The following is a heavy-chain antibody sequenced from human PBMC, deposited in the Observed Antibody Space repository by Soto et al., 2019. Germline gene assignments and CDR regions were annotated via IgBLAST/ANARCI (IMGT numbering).Heavy chain of an antibody. Sequence: ASVKVSCKASGYTYTGYYMHWVRLAPGQGLEWMGWINPNSGGTNYAQKFQGWVTMTRDTSISTAYMELSRLRSDDTAVYYCARNDRPDYYDSSGYAFDIWGQGTMVTVSS. D-gene: IGHD3-22*01. CDR2: INPNSGGT. CDR1: GYTYTGYY. V-gene: IGHV1-2*04. J-gene: IGHJ3*02. CDR3: ARNDRPDYYDSSGYAFDI.